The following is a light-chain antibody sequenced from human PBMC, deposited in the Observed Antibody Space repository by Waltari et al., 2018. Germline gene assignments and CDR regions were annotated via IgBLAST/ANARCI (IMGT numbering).Light chain of an antibody. CDR1: QSVSSSY. CDR2: GAS. V-gene: IGKV3-20*01. J-gene: IGKJ3*01. Sequence: ETVLTQSPGTLSLSPGERATLSCRASQSVSSSYLAWYQQKPGQAPRLLIYGASSRATGIPDRFSGSGSGTDFTLTISSLEPEDFAVYYCQQYDGSRFTFGPGTKVDIK. CDR3: QQYDGSRFT.